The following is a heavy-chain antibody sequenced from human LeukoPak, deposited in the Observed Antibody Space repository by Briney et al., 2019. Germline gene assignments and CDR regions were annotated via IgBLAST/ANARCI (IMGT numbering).Heavy chain of an antibody. CDR3: ARPKYDSSGYSGPDY. CDR2: ISSDGGNK. J-gene: IGHJ4*02. D-gene: IGHD3-22*01. CDR1: GFTFSNFY. Sequence: GGSLRLSCAASGFTFSNFYMHWVRQAPGKGLEWVAVISSDGGNKYYADSVKGRFTISRDNSKNTLYLQMNSLRAEDTAVYYCARPKYDSSGYSGPDYWGQGTLVTVSS. V-gene: IGHV3-30-3*01.